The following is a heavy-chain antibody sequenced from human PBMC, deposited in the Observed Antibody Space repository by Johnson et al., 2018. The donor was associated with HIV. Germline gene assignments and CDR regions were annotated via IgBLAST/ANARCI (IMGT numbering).Heavy chain of an antibody. CDR2: IYSGGKP. Sequence: MLLVESGGGLVQPGGSLSLSCGASGFSVTNNYMNWVRQAPGKGLEWVSVIYSGGKPYYAEAVRHRLTTSRDDSKNTLYLQMNNLRVDDTGIYYCARDGVSQQLPLGDAFDVWGQGTLVTVSS. J-gene: IGHJ3*01. CDR3: ARDGVSQQLPLGDAFDV. V-gene: IGHV3-66*01. D-gene: IGHD6-13*01. CDR1: GFSVTNNY.